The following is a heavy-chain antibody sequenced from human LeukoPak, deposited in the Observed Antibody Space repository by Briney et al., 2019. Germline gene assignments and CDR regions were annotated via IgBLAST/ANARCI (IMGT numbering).Heavy chain of an antibody. Sequence: GGSLRLSCAASGFTFSSYWMSWVRQAPGKGLEWVANIKQDGSEKYYVDSVKGRFTISRDNAKNSLYPQMNSLRAEDTAVYYCAREGTYYDYVWGSYRSYYFDYWGQGTLVTVSS. V-gene: IGHV3-7*01. D-gene: IGHD3-16*02. CDR3: AREGTYYDYVWGSYRSYYFDY. CDR1: GFTFSSYW. J-gene: IGHJ4*02. CDR2: IKQDGSEK.